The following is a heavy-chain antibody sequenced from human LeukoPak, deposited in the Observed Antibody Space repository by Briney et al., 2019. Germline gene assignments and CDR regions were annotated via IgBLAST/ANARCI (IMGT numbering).Heavy chain of an antibody. CDR2: ISSSSSTI. D-gene: IGHD2-15*01. Sequence: GGSLRLSCAASGFTFSTYKMNWVRQAPGKGLEWVSYISSSSSTIYYADSVRGRFTISRDNAKNSLYLQMNSLRAEDTAVYYCAKLRRSGGSCYSGDAFDIWGQGTMVTVSS. CDR3: AKLRRSGGSCYSGDAFDI. CDR1: GFTFSTYK. J-gene: IGHJ3*02. V-gene: IGHV3-48*01.